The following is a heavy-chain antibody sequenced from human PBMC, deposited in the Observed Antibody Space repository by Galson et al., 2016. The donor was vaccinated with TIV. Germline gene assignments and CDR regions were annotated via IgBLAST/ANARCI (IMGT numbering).Heavy chain of an antibody. CDR3: ARDRGSMTMILVVDYYYGMDV. CDR2: ISGHSGNT. CDR1: YTFSYYG. D-gene: IGHD3-22*01. J-gene: IGHJ6*02. V-gene: IGHV1-18*04. Sequence: YTFSYYGISWVRRAPGQGLEWMGWISGHSGNTDYARKFQGRLVMTTDTSTGTAFMEVRSLTSDDTAVYYCARDRGSMTMILVVDYYYGMDVWGQGTTVTVSS.